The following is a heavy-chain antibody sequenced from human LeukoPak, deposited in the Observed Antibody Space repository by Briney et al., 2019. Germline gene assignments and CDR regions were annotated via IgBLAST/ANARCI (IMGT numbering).Heavy chain of an antibody. CDR3: ARRRGVYYAFDI. CDR1: GYTFTSYD. Sequence: ASVKVSCKASGYTFTSYDINWVRQATGQGLEWMGWMNPNSGNTGYAQKFQGRVTMTRNTSISTAYMELSSLRSEDTAVYYCARRRGVYYAFDIWGQGTMVTVSS. D-gene: IGHD3-10*01. V-gene: IGHV1-8*01. J-gene: IGHJ3*02. CDR2: MNPNSGNT.